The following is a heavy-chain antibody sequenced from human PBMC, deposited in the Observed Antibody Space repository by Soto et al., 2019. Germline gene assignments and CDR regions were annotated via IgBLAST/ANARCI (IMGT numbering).Heavy chain of an antibody. CDR1: GGSISSRGSMSGRSFY. V-gene: IGHV4-39*01. CDR3: ASHRTFWPFDY. D-gene: IGHD2-8*01. CDR2: ISYSDGS. Sequence: SETRSLTCTVSGGSISSRGSMSGRSFYWGWMRQPPGKGLEWIASISYSDGSFYNSSLKSRLTISVDTSKNQFSLSLRSVTAADTAVYYCASHRTFWPFDYWGQGTVVTVSS. J-gene: IGHJ4*02.